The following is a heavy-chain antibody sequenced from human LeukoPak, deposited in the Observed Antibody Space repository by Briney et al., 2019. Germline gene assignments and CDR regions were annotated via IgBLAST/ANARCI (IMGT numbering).Heavy chain of an antibody. D-gene: IGHD7-27*01. CDR3: ARGQLTGDDELFDY. V-gene: IGHV3-11*04. Sequence: GGSLRLSCAAAGFIFSDYYIGWVRQAPGKGREWVSYISIRNSIIYYADSVKGRFTIARDNAKNSLYLQMNSLRAEDTAVYYCARGQLTGDDELFDYWGQGTLVTVSS. CDR1: GFIFSDYY. J-gene: IGHJ4*02. CDR2: ISIRNSII.